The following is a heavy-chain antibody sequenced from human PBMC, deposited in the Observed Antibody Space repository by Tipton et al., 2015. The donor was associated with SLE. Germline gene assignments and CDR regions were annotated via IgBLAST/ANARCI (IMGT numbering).Heavy chain of an antibody. Sequence: TLSLTCAVSGGSFSGYYWSWIRQSPGKGLEWIGEIHHSGSTNYNPSLKGRVTISLDTSKNQFSLKLSSLTAADTALYFCAGGSTGYYFDFWGQGTLVTVSS. J-gene: IGHJ4*02. CDR1: GGSFSGYY. D-gene: IGHD3-9*01. CDR3: AGGSTGYYFDF. CDR2: IHHSGST. V-gene: IGHV4-34*01.